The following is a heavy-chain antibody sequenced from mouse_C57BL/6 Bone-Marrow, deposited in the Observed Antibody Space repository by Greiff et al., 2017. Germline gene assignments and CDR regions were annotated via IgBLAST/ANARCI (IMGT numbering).Heavy chain of an antibody. Sequence: VQLQQSGAELVKPGASVKMSCKASGYTFTTYPIEWMKQNHGKSLEWIGNLHPYNDDTKYTEKFKGKATFTVEKSSSTVYLELSRLTSGDSAVYYSARGGNYGGYCYDYWGQGTTLTVSS. J-gene: IGHJ2*01. D-gene: IGHD2-1*01. V-gene: IGHV1-47*01. CDR1: GYTFTTYP. CDR3: ARGGNYGGYCYDY. CDR2: LHPYNDDT.